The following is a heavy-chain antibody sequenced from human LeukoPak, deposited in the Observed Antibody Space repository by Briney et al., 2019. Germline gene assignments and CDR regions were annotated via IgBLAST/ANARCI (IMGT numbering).Heavy chain of an antibody. Sequence: PSETLSLTCAVYGGSFSGYYWSWIRQPPGKGLEWSGEINHSGSTNYNPSLKSRVTISVDTSKNQFSLKLSSVTAADTAVYYCARARGYGDYGNFDYWGQGTLVTVSS. CDR1: GGSFSGYY. V-gene: IGHV4-34*01. CDR2: INHSGST. J-gene: IGHJ4*02. D-gene: IGHD4-17*01. CDR3: ARARGYGDYGNFDY.